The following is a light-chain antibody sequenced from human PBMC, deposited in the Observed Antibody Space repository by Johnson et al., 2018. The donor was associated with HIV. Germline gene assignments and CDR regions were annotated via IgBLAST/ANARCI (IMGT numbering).Light chain of an antibody. V-gene: IGLV1-51*02. J-gene: IGLJ1*01. CDR2: ENN. CDR3: GTWDSSLSAYV. Sequence: QSVLTQPPSVSAAPGQKVTISCSGSSSNIGNNYVSWYQQLPGTAPKLLIYENNKRPSGIPVRFSGSKSGTPATLAITGLQTGDEADYYCGTWDSSLSAYVFGTVTKCTVL. CDR1: SSNIGNNY.